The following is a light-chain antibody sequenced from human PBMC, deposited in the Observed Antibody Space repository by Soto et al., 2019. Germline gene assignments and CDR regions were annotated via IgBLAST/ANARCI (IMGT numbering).Light chain of an antibody. Sequence: EIVLTQSPATLSLSPGERATLSCRASQSINSYLAWYQQKPGQAPRLLIYDASNRATGIPARFSGSGSGTDFTLTISRLEPEYFAVYYCQQRSNLTFGQGTKVEIK. V-gene: IGKV3-11*01. CDR3: QQRSNLT. CDR2: DAS. J-gene: IGKJ1*01. CDR1: QSINSY.